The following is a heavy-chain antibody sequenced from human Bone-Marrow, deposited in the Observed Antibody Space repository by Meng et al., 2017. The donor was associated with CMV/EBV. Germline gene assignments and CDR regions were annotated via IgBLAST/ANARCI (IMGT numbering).Heavy chain of an antibody. D-gene: IGHD3-16*01. Sequence: SLKISCAASGFTFSDYALHWVRQAPGKGPEWVSGINRKSDRIGYADSVKGRFTISRDNGKKSLHLQMNSLRAEDTALYYCVRDIGVAEITESTKYYSALDVWGQGTTVTVSS. V-gene: IGHV3-9*01. J-gene: IGHJ6*02. CDR2: INRKSDRI. CDR3: VRDIGVAEITESTKYYSALDV. CDR1: GFTFSDYA.